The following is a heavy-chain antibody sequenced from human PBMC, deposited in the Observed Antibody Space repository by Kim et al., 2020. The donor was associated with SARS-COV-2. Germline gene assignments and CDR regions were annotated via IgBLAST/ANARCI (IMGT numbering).Heavy chain of an antibody. D-gene: IGHD3-10*01. J-gene: IGHJ4*02. V-gene: IGHV4-39*01. CDR3: ARHALSRELLGYFDY. CDR1: GGSISSSSYY. CDR2: IYYSGST. Sequence: SETLSLTCSVSGGSISSSSYYWGWIRQPPGKGLEWIESIYYSGSTYYNPSLKSRVTISVDTSKNQFSLKLSSVTAADTAVYYCARHALSRELLGYFDYWGQGTLVTVSS.